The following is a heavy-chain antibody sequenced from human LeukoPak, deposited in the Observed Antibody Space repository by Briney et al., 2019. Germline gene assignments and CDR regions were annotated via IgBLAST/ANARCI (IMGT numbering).Heavy chain of an antibody. CDR3: ARRPRGSSKLYYYYYYMDV. J-gene: IGHJ6*03. V-gene: IGHV1-2*02. Sequence: ASVTVSFKSSGYTFTCYYMHWVRQAPAQGLEWMGWINPNRGGTNYAQKFPGRVNMNRDTSISTAYMELSRLRSDDTAVYYCARRPRGSSKLYYYYYYMDVWGKGTTVTVSS. D-gene: IGHD6-6*01. CDR1: GYTFTCYY. CDR2: INPNRGGT.